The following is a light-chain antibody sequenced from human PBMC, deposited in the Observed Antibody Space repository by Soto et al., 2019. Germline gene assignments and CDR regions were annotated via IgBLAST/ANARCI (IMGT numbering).Light chain of an antibody. CDR2: AAS. J-gene: IGKJ4*01. Sequence: DLQLTQSPASLSASVGDRVTITCRASDNIGSNLNWYQHQTGTAPKLLIYAASSLQGGVPSRFSGSGYGTQFTLTISGLQTEDFATYYCQQSYKILTFGGGTCVDI. V-gene: IGKV1-39*01. CDR1: DNIGSN. CDR3: QQSYKILT.